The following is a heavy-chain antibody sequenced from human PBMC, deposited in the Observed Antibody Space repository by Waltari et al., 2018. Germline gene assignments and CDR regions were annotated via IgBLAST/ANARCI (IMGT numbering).Heavy chain of an antibody. CDR1: GLTLGDHC. V-gene: IGHV3-7*04. D-gene: IGHD3-3*01. J-gene: IGHJ4*02. CDR2: INQDGET. CDR3: ARDPTLFGVRQNYFDS. Sequence: EALLVESGGNLVQPGGSLRVTCEASGLTLGDHCMSWVRQVPGKGLGWVASINQDGETNYVASVKGRFTISRDNAKKSLVLLLNNLRADDSGIYYCARDPTLFGVRQNYFDSWGQGTLVTVSS.